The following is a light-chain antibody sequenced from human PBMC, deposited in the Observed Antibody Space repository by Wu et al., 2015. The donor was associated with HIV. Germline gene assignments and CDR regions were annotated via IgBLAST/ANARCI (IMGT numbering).Light chain of an antibody. Sequence: EIVLTQSPGTLSLSPGERATLSCRASQRVSSDYLAWYQQKPGQAPRLLIYDASSRATGIPDRFSGSGSGTDFTLTISRLEPEDFAVYYCQQYGSSPRTFGQGTKVEIK. CDR3: QQYGSSPRT. CDR1: QRVSSDY. CDR2: DAS. V-gene: IGKV3-20*01. J-gene: IGKJ1*01.